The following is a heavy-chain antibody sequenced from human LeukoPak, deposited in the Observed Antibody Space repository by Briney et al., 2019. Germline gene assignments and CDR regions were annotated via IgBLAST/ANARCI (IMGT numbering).Heavy chain of an antibody. CDR2: IRSKPNNYAT. V-gene: IGHV3-73*01. D-gene: IGHD3-3*01. J-gene: IGHJ3*02. Sequence: GGSLRLSCATSGFTFSNAWMSWVRQAPGKGLEWVARIRSKPNNYATAYGASVKGRFTISRDDSKNTAHLQMDSLKTEDTALYYCARTLESNGFDMWGQGTMVTVSS. CDR1: GFTFSNAW. CDR3: ARTLESNGFDM.